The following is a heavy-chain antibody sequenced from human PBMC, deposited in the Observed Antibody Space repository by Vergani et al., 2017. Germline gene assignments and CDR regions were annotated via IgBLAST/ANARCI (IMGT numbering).Heavy chain of an antibody. CDR3: ASMEYRLSNVLEAFNWLLSEAFDT. CDR1: GGTFSSYV. V-gene: IGHV1-69*13. CDR2: IIPIFGTA. D-gene: IGHD3-9*01. Sequence: QVRQVQSGAEVKKPGSSVKVSCKASGGTFSSYVISWVRQVPGQGLEWMGRIIPIFGTANYAQKFQGRVTIAADESTSTAYREVSSLRSEDTAVYYCASMEYRLSNVLEAFNWLLSEAFDTWGKGTRVTVSA. J-gene: IGHJ3*02.